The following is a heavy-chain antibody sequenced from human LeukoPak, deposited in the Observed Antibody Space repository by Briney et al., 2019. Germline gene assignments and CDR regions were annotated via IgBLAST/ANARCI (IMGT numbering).Heavy chain of an antibody. CDR2: IIPIFGTA. CDR1: GYTLTELC. Sequence: ASVKVSCKVSGYTLTELCMHWVRQAPGQGLEWMGGIIPIFGTANYAQKFQGRVTITADESTSTAYMELSSLRSEDTAVYYCARGRVADYYYYGMDVWGQGTTVTVSS. J-gene: IGHJ6*02. D-gene: IGHD3-10*01. CDR3: ARGRVADYYYYGMDV. V-gene: IGHV1-69*13.